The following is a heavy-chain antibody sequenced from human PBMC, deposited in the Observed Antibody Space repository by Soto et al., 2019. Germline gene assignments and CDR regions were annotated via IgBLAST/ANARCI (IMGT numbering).Heavy chain of an antibody. CDR2: IWYDGSNK. Sequence: GGSLRLSCAASGFTFSSYGMHWVRQAPGKGLEWVAVIWYDGSNKYYADSVKGRFTISRDNSKNTLYLQMNSLRAEDTAVYYCAREFWGLRGKDAFDIWGQGTMVTVSS. J-gene: IGHJ3*02. CDR1: GFTFSSYG. V-gene: IGHV3-33*01. D-gene: IGHD3-16*01. CDR3: AREFWGLRGKDAFDI.